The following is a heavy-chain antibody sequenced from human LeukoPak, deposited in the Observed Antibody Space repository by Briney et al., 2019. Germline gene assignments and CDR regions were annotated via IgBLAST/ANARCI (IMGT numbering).Heavy chain of an antibody. CDR3: ARDGGYSGYDLNWFDP. J-gene: IGHJ5*02. Sequence: SETLSLTCTVSGGSISSYYWSWIRQPPGKGLEWIGSIYYSGSTYYNPSLKSRVTISVDTSKNQFSLKLSSVTAADTAVYYCARDGGYSGYDLNWFDPWGQGTLVTVSS. V-gene: IGHV4-59*12. CDR2: IYYSGST. D-gene: IGHD5-12*01. CDR1: GGSISSYY.